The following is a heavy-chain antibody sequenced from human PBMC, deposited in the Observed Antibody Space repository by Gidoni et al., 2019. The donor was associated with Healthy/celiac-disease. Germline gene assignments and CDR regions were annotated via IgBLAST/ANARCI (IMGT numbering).Heavy chain of an antibody. J-gene: IGHJ4*02. Sequence: QVQLVESGGGVVQPGRSLRLAFPASGFPFSSYARHWVRQAPGKGLEWVAVIAYDGSNQYYADSVKGRFTISRDKSKNTLYLQMNSLRAEDTAVYYCARGSQRITMIVVVTNLDYWGQGTLVTVSS. CDR3: ARGSQRITMIVVVTNLDY. CDR1: GFPFSSYA. D-gene: IGHD3-22*01. V-gene: IGHV3-30-3*01. CDR2: IAYDGSNQ.